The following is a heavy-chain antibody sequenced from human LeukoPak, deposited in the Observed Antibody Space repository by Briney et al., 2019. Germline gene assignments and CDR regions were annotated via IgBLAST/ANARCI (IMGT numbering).Heavy chain of an antibody. V-gene: IGHV4-59*11. Sequence: SETLSLTCTVSGGSISSHYWSWIRQPPGKGLEWIGYIHYSGTTNYNPSLKSRVTISVDTSKNQFSLKLSSVTAADTAVYYCARASCSSTSCYAVPFDIWGQGTMVTVSS. CDR1: GGSISSHY. CDR2: IHYSGTT. CDR3: ARASCSSTSCYAVPFDI. J-gene: IGHJ3*02. D-gene: IGHD2-2*01.